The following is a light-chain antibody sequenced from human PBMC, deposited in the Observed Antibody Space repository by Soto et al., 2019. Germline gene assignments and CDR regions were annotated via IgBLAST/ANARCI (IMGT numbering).Light chain of an antibody. CDR1: QSVSSSY. CDR3: QQYGSSPPWT. J-gene: IGKJ1*01. V-gene: IGKV3-20*01. CDR2: GAS. Sequence: IVLNKPPCTVSWSPEERATLSCRASQSVSSSYLAWYQQKPGQAPRLLIYGASNRATGIPDRFSGSGSGTDFTLTISRLEPEDFAVYYCQQYGSSPPWTFGQGTKVDIK.